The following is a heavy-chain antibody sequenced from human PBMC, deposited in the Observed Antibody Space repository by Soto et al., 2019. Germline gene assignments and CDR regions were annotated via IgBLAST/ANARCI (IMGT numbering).Heavy chain of an antibody. V-gene: IGHV1-69*06. CDR1: GGTFSMYA. J-gene: IGHJ5*02. CDR2: IIPIFGTA. CDR3: ARETPSYCSGGSCRENWFDP. Sequence: SVKVSCKDSGGTFSMYAISCVGQAPLQWRDGMGGIIPIFGTANYAQKFQGRVTITADKSTSTAYMELSSLRSEDTAVYYCARETPSYCSGGSCRENWFDPWGQGTLVTVSS. D-gene: IGHD2-15*01.